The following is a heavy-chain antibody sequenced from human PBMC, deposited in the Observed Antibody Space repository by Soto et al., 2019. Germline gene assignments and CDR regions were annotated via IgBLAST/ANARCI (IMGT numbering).Heavy chain of an antibody. V-gene: IGHV3-53*01. CDR2: IYSGGST. CDR1: GFTVSSNY. Sequence: PGGSLRLSCAASGFTVSSNYMSWVRQAPGKGLEWVSVIYSGGSTYYADSVKGRFTISRDNSKNTLYLQMNSLRAEDTAVYYCARIRPQYYDILTGPFDYWGQGTLVTVSS. J-gene: IGHJ4*02. D-gene: IGHD3-9*01. CDR3: ARIRPQYYDILTGPFDY.